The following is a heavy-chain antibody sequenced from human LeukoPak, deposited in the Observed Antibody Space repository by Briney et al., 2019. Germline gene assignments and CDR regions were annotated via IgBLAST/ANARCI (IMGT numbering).Heavy chain of an antibody. Sequence: SETLSLTCTVSGGSISSSSYYWGWIRQPPGKGLEWIGNIYYDRSTYYNPSLKSRVTISVDTSKNQFSLKLNSVTAADTAVYYCARGIVVPTAPDAFDIWGQGTKVAVSS. J-gene: IGHJ3*02. CDR1: GGSISSSSYY. D-gene: IGHD2-2*01. V-gene: IGHV4-39*07. CDR3: ARGIVVPTAPDAFDI. CDR2: IYYDRST.